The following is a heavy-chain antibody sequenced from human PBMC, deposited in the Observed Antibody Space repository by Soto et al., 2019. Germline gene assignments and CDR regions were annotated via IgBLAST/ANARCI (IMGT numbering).Heavy chain of an antibody. Sequence: ASVKVSCKASGGTFSTFGISWVRQAPGQGLEWMGGIIPFFGTAKYSQKFEDRISITADESTNTVYMDLRSLTSEDTAIYYCARSAPMDAGDKYYYDFWGKGALVTVSS. CDR1: GGTFSTFG. V-gene: IGHV1-69*13. CDR2: IIPFFGTA. CDR3: ARSAPMDAGDKYYYDF. J-gene: IGHJ4*02. D-gene: IGHD3-16*01.